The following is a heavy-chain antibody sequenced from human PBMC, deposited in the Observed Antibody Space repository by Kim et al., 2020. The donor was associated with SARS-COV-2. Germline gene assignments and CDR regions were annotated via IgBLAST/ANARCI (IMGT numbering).Heavy chain of an antibody. CDR3: ARTDIVVVPAGAAYYYYGMDV. CDR1: GYSFTSYW. D-gene: IGHD2-2*01. Sequence: GESLKISCKGSGYSFTSYWIGWVRQMPGKGLEWMGIIYPGDSDTRYSPSFQGQVTISADKSISTAYLQWSSLKASDTAMYYCARTDIVVVPAGAAYYYYGMDVWGQGTTVTVSS. J-gene: IGHJ6*02. CDR2: IYPGDSDT. V-gene: IGHV5-51*01.